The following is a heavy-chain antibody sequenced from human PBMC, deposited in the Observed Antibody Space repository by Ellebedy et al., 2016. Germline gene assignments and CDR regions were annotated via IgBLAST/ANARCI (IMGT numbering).Heavy chain of an antibody. V-gene: IGHV4-59*02. D-gene: IGHD6-19*01. Sequence: ESLKISCAASGFTVSSSYISWVRQAPGKGLEWIGYSHYSGATSYNHSLQSRVTVTVDTSKNQFSMKLSSMSAADTAVYYCAKWNGGWYAFEVWGQGTMVTVSS. J-gene: IGHJ3*01. CDR3: AKWNGGWYAFEV. CDR2: SHYSGAT. CDR1: GFTVSSSY.